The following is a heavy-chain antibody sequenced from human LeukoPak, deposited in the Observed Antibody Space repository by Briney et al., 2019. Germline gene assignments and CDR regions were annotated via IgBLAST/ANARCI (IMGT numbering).Heavy chain of an antibody. CDR2: ISYDGSNK. D-gene: IGHD5-24*01. CDR3: ARDLGEMATIIVDY. V-gene: IGHV3-30*03. CDR1: GFTFSDYY. Sequence: GGSLRLSCAASGFTFSDYYMSWIRQAPGKGLEWVAVISYDGSNKYYADSVKGRFTISRDNSKNTLYLQMNSLRAEDTAVYYCARDLGEMATIIVDYWGQGTLVTVSS. J-gene: IGHJ4*02.